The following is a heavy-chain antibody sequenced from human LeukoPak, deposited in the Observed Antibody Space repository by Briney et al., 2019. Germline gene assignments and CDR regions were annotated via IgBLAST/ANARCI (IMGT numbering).Heavy chain of an antibody. CDR2: IHPEYGET. CDR3: ARADGYSSGWYVRGTFDY. J-gene: IGHJ4*02. D-gene: IGHD6-19*01. CDR1: RYTHIELF. V-gene: IGHV1-24*01. Sequence: ASVKDSCQVCRYTHIELFMHGLRQAPGKGLDWMGVIHPEYGETIYAQKFQGRVTMNEDTYTDTAYMELRSLRSDDTAVYYCARADGYSSGWYVRGTFDYWGQGTLVTVCS.